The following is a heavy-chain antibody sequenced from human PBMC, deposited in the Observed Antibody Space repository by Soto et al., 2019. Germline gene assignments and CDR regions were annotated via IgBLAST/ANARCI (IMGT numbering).Heavy chain of an antibody. Sequence: SETLSLTCVVYGGSFSGYYWSWIRQPPGKGLEWIGEINHSGSTNYNPSLKSRVTISVDTSKNQFSLKLSSVTAADTAVYYCARVTYYYGSGSYYCFDYWGQGTLVTVSS. J-gene: IGHJ4*02. CDR2: INHSGST. CDR1: GGSFSGYY. D-gene: IGHD3-10*01. CDR3: ARVTYYYGSGSYYCFDY. V-gene: IGHV4-34*01.